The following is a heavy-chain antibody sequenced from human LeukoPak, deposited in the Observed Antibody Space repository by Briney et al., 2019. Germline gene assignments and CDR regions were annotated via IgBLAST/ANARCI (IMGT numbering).Heavy chain of an antibody. J-gene: IGHJ4*02. CDR3: AKHATEGGSSSTSSWDY. CDR2: ISGSGGST. V-gene: IGHV3-23*01. D-gene: IGHD2-2*01. Sequence: GGSLRLSCAASGFTFSSYAMSWVRQAPGKGLEWVSAISGSGGSTYYADSVKGRFTISRDNSKNTLYLQMNSLRAEDTAIYYCAKHATEGGSSSTSSWDYWGQGTLVTVSS. CDR1: GFTFSSYA.